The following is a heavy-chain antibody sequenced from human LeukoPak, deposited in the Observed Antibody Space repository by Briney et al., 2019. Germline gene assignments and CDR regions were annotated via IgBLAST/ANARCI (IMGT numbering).Heavy chain of an antibody. CDR3: ARDGAYCGGDCDVDAFDI. V-gene: IGHV4-61*02. CDR2: IYTSGST. D-gene: IGHD2-21*02. CDR1: GGSISSSSYY. Sequence: SETLSLTCTVSGGSISSSSYYWGWIRQPAGKGLEWIGRIYTSGSTNYNPSLKSRVTISVDTSKNQFSLKLSSVTAADTAVYYCARDGAYCGGDCDVDAFDIWGQGTMVTVSS. J-gene: IGHJ3*02.